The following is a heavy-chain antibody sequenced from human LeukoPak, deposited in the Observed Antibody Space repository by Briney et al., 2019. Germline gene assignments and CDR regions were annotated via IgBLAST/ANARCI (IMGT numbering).Heavy chain of an antibody. CDR2: ISAYNGNT. Sequence: ASVKVSCKASGYTFTSYGISWVRQAPGQGLEWIGWISAYNGNTNYAQKFQGRVTMTRDTSISTAYMELRSLRSDDTAVYYCARGGVVAATRSFDYWGQGTLVTVSS. J-gene: IGHJ4*02. CDR3: ARGGVVAATRSFDY. V-gene: IGHV1-18*01. D-gene: IGHD2-15*01. CDR1: GYTFTSYG.